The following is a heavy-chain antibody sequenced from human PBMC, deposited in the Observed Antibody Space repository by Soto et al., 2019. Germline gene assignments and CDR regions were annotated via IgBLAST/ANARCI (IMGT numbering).Heavy chain of an antibody. Sequence: GGSLRLSCAASGFTLSSYAMSWVLQAPGKGLEWVSAISGSGGSTYYADSVKGRFTISRDNSKNTLYLQMNSLRAEDTAVYYCAKDSPITIRPYYFDYWGQGTLVTVSS. D-gene: IGHD3-3*01. V-gene: IGHV3-23*01. J-gene: IGHJ4*02. CDR1: GFTLSSYA. CDR3: AKDSPITIRPYYFDY. CDR2: ISGSGGST.